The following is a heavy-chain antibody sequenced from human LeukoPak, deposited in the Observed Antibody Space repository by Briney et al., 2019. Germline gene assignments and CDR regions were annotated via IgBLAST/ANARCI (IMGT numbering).Heavy chain of an antibody. CDR1: GFIFSSYG. Sequence: GGSLRLSCAASGFIFSSYGMNWVRQAPGKGLEWVSSISSSSSYIYYADSVKGRFTISRDNAKNSLYLQMNSLRAEDTAVYYCAGDRDSSGWYASFDYWGQGTLVTVCS. V-gene: IGHV3-21*01. D-gene: IGHD6-19*01. CDR2: ISSSSSYI. J-gene: IGHJ4*02. CDR3: AGDRDSSGWYASFDY.